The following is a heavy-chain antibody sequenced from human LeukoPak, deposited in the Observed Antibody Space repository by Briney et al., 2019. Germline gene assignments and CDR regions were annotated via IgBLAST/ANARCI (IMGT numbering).Heavy chain of an antibody. CDR2: INHSGST. V-gene: IGHV4-34*01. J-gene: IGHJ6*02. CDR3: ARGRRFSSMDV. CDR1: GGSFSGYY. D-gene: IGHD3-16*01. Sequence: SETLSLTCAVYGGSFSGYYWSWIRQPPGKGMEWIGEINHSGSTNYNLSLKSRVTISVDTSKNQFSLKLSSVTAADTAVYYCARGRRFSSMDVWGQGTTVTVSS.